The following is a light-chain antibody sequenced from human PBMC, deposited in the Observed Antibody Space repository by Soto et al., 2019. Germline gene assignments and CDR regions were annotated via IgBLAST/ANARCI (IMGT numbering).Light chain of an antibody. J-gene: IGKJ2*03. V-gene: IGKV3-20*01. CDR2: AAS. CDR3: QQYGGSPLYR. CDR1: QSVSSTY. Sequence: ESVLTQSPGTLSLSPGESATLSCRASQSVSSTYLAWYQQKPGQAPRLLIYAASTRAAGIPDRFSGSRSATDFTLTISRLEPEDFAAYCCQQYGGSPLYRFDQVTRLEIK.